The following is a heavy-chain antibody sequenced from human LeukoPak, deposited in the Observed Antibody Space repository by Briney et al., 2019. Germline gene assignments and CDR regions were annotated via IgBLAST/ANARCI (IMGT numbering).Heavy chain of an antibody. CDR3: ATLLGGGYCSGGSCRYYFDY. V-gene: IGHV1-2*02. D-gene: IGHD2-15*01. CDR1: GYTFTGYY. Sequence: ASVKVSCKASGYTFTGYYMHWVRQAPGQGLEWMGWINPNSGGTNYAQKFQGRVTMTRDTSISTAYTELSRLRSDDTAAYYCATLLGGGYCSGGSCRYYFDYWGQGTLVTVSS. CDR2: INPNSGGT. J-gene: IGHJ4*02.